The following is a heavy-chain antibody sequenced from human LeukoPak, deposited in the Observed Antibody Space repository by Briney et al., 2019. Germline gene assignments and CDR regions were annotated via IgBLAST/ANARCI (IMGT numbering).Heavy chain of an antibody. J-gene: IGHJ3*02. CDR3: ARARWVSGSYSDAFDI. Sequence: GGSLRLSCAASGSTFSSYWMSWVRQAPGKGLEWVSGINWNGAGTVYGDSVKGRFTISRDNAKNSLYLQMNSLRVEDTALYYCARARWVSGSYSDAFDIWGQGTMVTVSS. CDR2: INWNGAGT. D-gene: IGHD1-26*01. CDR1: GSTFSSYW. V-gene: IGHV3-20*04.